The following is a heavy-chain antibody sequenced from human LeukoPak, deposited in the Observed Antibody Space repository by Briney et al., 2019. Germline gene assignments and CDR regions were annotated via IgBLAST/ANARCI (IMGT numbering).Heavy chain of an antibody. V-gene: IGHV3-15*01. CDR2: IKSKTDGGTT. CDR1: GFTFSNAW. J-gene: IGHJ3*02. D-gene: IGHD1-26*01. Sequence: SGGSLRLSCAASGFTFSNAWMSWVRQAPGKGLEWVGRIKSKTDGGTTDYAAPVKGRFTISRDDSKNTLYLQMNSLKTEDTAVYYCTTDSRGSYDAFDIWGQGTMVTVSS. CDR3: TTDSRGSYDAFDI.